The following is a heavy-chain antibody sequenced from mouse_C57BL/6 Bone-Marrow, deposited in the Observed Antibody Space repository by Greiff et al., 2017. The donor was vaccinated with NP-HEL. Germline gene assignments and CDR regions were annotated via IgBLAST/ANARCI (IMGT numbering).Heavy chain of an antibody. D-gene: IGHD2-4*01. V-gene: IGHV5-16*01. Sequence: EVQRVESEGGLVQPGSSMKLSCTASGFTFSDYYMAWVRQVPEKGLEWVANINSDGSSTYYLDSLKSRFIISRDNAKNILYLQMRSLKSEDTATYYCAREGGLRRRTYAMDYWGQGTSVTVSS. CDR3: AREGGLRRRTYAMDY. CDR2: INSDGSST. J-gene: IGHJ4*01. CDR1: GFTFSDYY.